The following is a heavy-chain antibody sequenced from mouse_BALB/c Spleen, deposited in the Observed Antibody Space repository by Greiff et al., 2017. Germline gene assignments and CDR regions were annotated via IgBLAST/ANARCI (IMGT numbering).Heavy chain of an antibody. CDR2: INPSNGGT. CDR1: GYTFTSYY. CDR3: TRSGSSYERFAY. Sequence: VQLQQPGAELVKPGASVKLSCKASGYTFTSYYMYWVKQRPGQGLEWIGGINPSNGGTNFNEKFKSKATLTVDKSSSTAYMQLSSLTSEDSAVYYCTRSGSSYERFAYWGQGTLVTVSA. V-gene: IGHV1S81*02. D-gene: IGHD1-1*01. J-gene: IGHJ3*01.